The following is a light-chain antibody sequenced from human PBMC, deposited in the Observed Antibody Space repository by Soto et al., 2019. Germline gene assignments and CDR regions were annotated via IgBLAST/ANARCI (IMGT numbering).Light chain of an antibody. Sequence: EIVLTQSPGTLSLSPGERATLSCRASQSVSSRYFAWYQHKPGQAPRIVIYDESTRAAGIPDRFTGSGSGKDFTLTIHRLEPEDFAVYFCQYYGSSPTFGQGTKVEIK. V-gene: IGKV3-20*01. J-gene: IGKJ1*01. CDR1: QSVSSRY. CDR3: QYYGSSPT. CDR2: DES.